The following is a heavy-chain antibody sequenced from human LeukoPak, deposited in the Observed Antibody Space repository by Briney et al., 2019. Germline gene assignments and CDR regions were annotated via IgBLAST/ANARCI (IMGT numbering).Heavy chain of an antibody. D-gene: IGHD2-15*01. V-gene: IGHV4-59*08. CDR1: GGSISSYY. CDR2: IYYSGST. Sequence: PSETLSLTCTVSGGSISSYYWSWIRQPPGKGLEWIGYIYYSGSTNYNPSLKSRVTISVETSKNQFSLKLSSVTAADTDVYYCARHVDCGGGSCYEQYYFDYWGQGTLVTVSS. J-gene: IGHJ4*02. CDR3: ARHVDCGGGSCYEQYYFDY.